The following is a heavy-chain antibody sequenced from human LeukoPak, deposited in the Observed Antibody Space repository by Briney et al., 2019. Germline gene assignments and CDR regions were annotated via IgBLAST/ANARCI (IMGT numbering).Heavy chain of an antibody. CDR3: ARGVSGSALDAFDI. CDR2: VSANNGNT. D-gene: IGHD1-26*01. V-gene: IGHV1-18*01. CDR1: GYTFTSYG. Sequence: ASEKVSCKASGYTFTSYGICWVRQAPVHGLEWMGRVSANNGNTNYAQKLQGRVNMTTDTSTSTACMELRSLRSEDTAVYYCARGVSGSALDAFDIWGQGTMVTVSS. J-gene: IGHJ3*02.